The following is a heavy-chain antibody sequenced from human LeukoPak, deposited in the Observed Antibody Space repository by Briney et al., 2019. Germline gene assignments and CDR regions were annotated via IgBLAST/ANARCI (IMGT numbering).Heavy chain of an antibody. CDR2: ISGSGGST. CDR3: AKALVRLGELSLFPFDY. J-gene: IGHJ4*02. D-gene: IGHD3-16*02. CDR1: GFTFSSYA. V-gene: IGHV3-23*01. Sequence: GGSLRLSCAASGFTFSSYAMSWVRQAPGKGLEWVSAISGSGGSTYYADSVKGRFTISRDNSKNTLYLQMNSLRAEDTAVYYCAKALVRLGELSLFPFDYWGQGTLVTVSS.